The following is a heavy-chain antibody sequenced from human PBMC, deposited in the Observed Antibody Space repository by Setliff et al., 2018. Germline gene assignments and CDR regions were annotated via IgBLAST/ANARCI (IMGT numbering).Heavy chain of an antibody. CDR1: GGSISSGSYY. CDR2: INHSGST. CDR3: ARGRYDFDY. D-gene: IGHD1-1*01. J-gene: IGHJ4*02. Sequence: PSETLSLTCTVSGGSISSGSYYWSWIRQPAGKGLEWIGEINHSGSTNYNPSLKSRVTISVDTSKNQFSLKLSSVTAADTAVYYCARGRYDFDYWGQGTLVTVSS. V-gene: IGHV4-61*10.